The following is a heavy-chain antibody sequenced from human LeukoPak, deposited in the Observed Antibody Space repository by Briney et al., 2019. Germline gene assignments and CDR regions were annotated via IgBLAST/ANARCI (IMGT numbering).Heavy chain of an antibody. CDR2: VRSDGGDT. Sequence: GGSLRLSCAASGFTFSSYSMSWVRQAPEKGLEWVSTVRSDGGDTKYADSVKGRFTISRDNSKNTLYPEMNSLRAEDTAVYYCARGGITTWLDPWGQGTLVTVSS. D-gene: IGHD3-10*01. V-gene: IGHV3-23*01. CDR1: GFTFSSYS. J-gene: IGHJ5*02. CDR3: ARGGITTWLDP.